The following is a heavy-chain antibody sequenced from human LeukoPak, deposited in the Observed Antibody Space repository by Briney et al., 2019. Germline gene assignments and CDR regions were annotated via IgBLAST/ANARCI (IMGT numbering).Heavy chain of an antibody. V-gene: IGHV3-23*01. CDR1: GFTFSSYA. J-gene: IGHJ4*02. CDR3: ARKGSSGWYGDY. Sequence: GGSLRLSCAASGFTFSSYAMSWVRQAPGKGLEWVSAISGSGGSTYYADSVKGRFTISRDNSKNTLYLQMNSLRAEDTADYYCARKGSSGWYGDYWGQGTLVTVSS. D-gene: IGHD6-19*01. CDR2: ISGSGGST.